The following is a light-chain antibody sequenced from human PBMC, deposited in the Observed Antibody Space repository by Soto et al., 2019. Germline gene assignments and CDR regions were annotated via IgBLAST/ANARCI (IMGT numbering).Light chain of an antibody. CDR2: DAS. CDR3: QHRGT. CDR1: QDISNY. J-gene: IGKJ3*01. V-gene: IGKV1-33*01. Sequence: DIQMTQSPSSLSASVGDRVTITCQASQDISNYLNWYQQKPGKAPKLLIYDASNLETGVPSRFSGSGSETDFTFPISSLQPEDIATYYCQHRGTFGPGTKVDIK.